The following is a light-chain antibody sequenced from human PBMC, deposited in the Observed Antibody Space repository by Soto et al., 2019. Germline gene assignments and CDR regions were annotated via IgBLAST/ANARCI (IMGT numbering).Light chain of an antibody. CDR2: EVS. J-gene: IGLJ1*01. V-gene: IGLV2-14*01. CDR1: SSDIGGYNY. CDR3: GSYTSTSTLYV. Sequence: QPVLTQPASVSGSPGQSITISCTGTSSDIGGYNYVSWYQQHPGKAPKLMIYEVSSRPSGVSNRFSGSKSGNTASLTISGLQAEDEADYFCGSYTSTSTLYVFGSGTKLTVL.